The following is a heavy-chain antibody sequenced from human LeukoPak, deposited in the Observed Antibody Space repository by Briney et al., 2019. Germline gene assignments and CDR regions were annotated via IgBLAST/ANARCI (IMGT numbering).Heavy chain of an antibody. J-gene: IGHJ4*02. CDR1: GFTFSSYA. CDR2: ISGSGGRT. D-gene: IGHD3-10*01. V-gene: IGHV3-23*01. CDR3: AKLGGGLREGSYYNCYFDY. Sequence: PGGCLRLSCAASGFTFSSYAMRWVRQAPGKGLEWVSAISGSGGRTYYADSVKGRFTISRDNSKNTLYLQMNSLRAEDTAVYYCAKLGGGLREGSYYNCYFDYWGQGTLVTVSS.